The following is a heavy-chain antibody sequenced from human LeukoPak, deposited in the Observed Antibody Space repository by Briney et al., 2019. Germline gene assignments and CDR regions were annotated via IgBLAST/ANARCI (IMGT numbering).Heavy chain of an antibody. J-gene: IGHJ3*02. CDR1: GFTFGDYP. V-gene: IGHV3-49*03. CDR3: ARDSVAAAGTTGENAFDI. Sequence: GGSLRLSCTASGFTFGDYPMSWFRQAPGKGLEWVGFIRSKAYSGTAEYAASVKGRFTISRDDSKTIAYLQMNFLKTEDTAVYYCARDSVAAAGTTGENAFDIWGQGTMVTVSS. CDR2: IRSKAYSGTA. D-gene: IGHD6-13*01.